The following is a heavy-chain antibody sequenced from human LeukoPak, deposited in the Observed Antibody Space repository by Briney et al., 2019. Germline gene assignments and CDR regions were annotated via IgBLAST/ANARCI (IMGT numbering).Heavy chain of an antibody. Sequence: ASVKVSCKASGYTSTSYYMHWVRQAPGQGLEWMGIINPSGGSTSYAQKFQGRVTMTRDTSTSTVYMELSSLRSEDTAVYYCASRDPVEMATNDFDYWGQGTLVTVSS. CDR2: INPSGGST. V-gene: IGHV1-46*01. D-gene: IGHD5-24*01. CDR3: ASRDPVEMATNDFDY. J-gene: IGHJ4*02. CDR1: GYTSTSYY.